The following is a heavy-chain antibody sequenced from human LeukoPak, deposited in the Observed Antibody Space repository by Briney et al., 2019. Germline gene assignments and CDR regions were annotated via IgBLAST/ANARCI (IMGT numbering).Heavy chain of an antibody. Sequence: SQTLSLTCAISGDSVSTNSGAWNWIRQSPSRGLEWLGRTYYRSKWYNDYAISVKGRISINPDTSKNQFSLHLNSVTPEDTAVYYCVRDYLGDYWCFDLWGRGTLVTVSS. CDR3: VRDYLGDYWCFDL. CDR2: TYYRSKWYN. J-gene: IGHJ2*01. V-gene: IGHV6-1*01. CDR1: GDSVSTNSGA. D-gene: IGHD1-26*01.